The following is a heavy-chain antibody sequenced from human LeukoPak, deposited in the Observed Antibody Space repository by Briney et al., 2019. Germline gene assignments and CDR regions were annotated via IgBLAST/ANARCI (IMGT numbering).Heavy chain of an antibody. V-gene: IGHV3-74*03. CDR1: GFPLNSRW. CDR3: VRGGARSHDY. Sequence: GGSLRLSCAASGFPLNSRWMHWVRQAPGKGLMWVSRIENDGIATTYAESVKGRFTISRDGAKNTLYLQMNSLRLDDTAVYFCVRGGARSHDYWGQGTLVTVSS. J-gene: IGHJ4*02. D-gene: IGHD1-26*01. CDR2: IENDGIAT.